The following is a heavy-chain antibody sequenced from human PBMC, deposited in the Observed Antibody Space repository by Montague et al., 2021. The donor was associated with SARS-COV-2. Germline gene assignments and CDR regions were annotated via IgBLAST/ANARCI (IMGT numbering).Heavy chain of an antibody. Sequence: SETLSLTCAVTGASMSPYHWSWIRQPPGKGLEWIGNLHHSGATNYNPSXXSRVTMSVDTSKNQFSLNLISVTAADTAVYFCATSLGGRYYWADYYFGYWGQGILVTVSA. CDR1: GASMSPYH. J-gene: IGHJ4*02. D-gene: IGHD3-10*01. CDR2: LHHSGAT. V-gene: IGHV4-59*03. CDR3: ATSLGGRYYWADYYFGY.